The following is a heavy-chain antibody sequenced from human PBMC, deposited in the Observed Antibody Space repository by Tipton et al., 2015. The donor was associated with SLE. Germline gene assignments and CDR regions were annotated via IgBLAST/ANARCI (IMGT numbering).Heavy chain of an antibody. V-gene: IGHV4-34*01. J-gene: IGHJ4*02. D-gene: IGHD1-1*01. CDR1: GGSFSGYY. Sequence: TLSLTCAVYGGSFSGYYWNWIRQPPGKGLEWIGEINHSGSTNYNPSLKSRVDISVDTSKTHFSLNLTSVTAADTAVYYCARVGSWNAIDYWGQGTLVTVSS. CDR2: INHSGST. CDR3: ARVGSWNAIDY.